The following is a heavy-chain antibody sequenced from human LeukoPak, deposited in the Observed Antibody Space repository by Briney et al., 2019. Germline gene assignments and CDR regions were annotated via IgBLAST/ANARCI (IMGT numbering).Heavy chain of an antibody. V-gene: IGHV1-2*04. Sequence: ASVKVSCKASGYTFTGYYIHWVRQAPGQGLEWMGWINPNSGGTNYAQKFQGWVTMTRDTSISTAYMELSRLRSDDTAVYYCARAPNDCSSTSCYRGYYFDYWGQGTLVTVSS. D-gene: IGHD2-2*01. J-gene: IGHJ4*02. CDR2: INPNSGGT. CDR1: GYTFTGYY. CDR3: ARAPNDCSSTSCYRGYYFDY.